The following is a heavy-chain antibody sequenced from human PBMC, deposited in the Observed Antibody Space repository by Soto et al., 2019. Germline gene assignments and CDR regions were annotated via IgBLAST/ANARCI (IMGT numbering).Heavy chain of an antibody. CDR1: GYTFTGYY. CDR2: INPNSGGT. CDR3: ARVTPSGHYGMDV. D-gene: IGHD2-15*01. J-gene: IGHJ6*02. Sequence: QVQLVQSGAEVKKPGASVKVSCKASGYTFTGYYMHWVRQAPGQGLEWMGWINPNSGGTNYAQKLQGWVTMTRDTSISTAYMELSRLRSDDTAVYYCARVTPSGHYGMDVWGQGTTVTVSS. V-gene: IGHV1-2*04.